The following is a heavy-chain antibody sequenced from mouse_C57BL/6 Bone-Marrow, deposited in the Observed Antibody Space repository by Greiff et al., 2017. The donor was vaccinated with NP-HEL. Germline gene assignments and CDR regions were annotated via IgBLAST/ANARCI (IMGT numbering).Heavy chain of an antibody. J-gene: IGHJ4*01. CDR3: ARYGIGGAMDY. V-gene: IGHV1-64*01. CDR1: GYTFTSYW. CDR2: IHPNSGST. D-gene: IGHD1-1*02. Sequence: QVQLQQPGAELVKPGASVKLSCKASGYTFTSYWMHWVKQRPGQGLEWIGMIHPNSGSTNYNEKFKSKATLTVDKSSSTAYMQLSSLTSEDSAVYYCARYGIGGAMDYWGQGTSVTVSS.